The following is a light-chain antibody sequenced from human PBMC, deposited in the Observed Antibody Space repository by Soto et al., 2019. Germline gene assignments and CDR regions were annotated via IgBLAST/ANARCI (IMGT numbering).Light chain of an antibody. CDR3: QQYNNRDT. CDR1: QSVSSY. V-gene: IGKV3-15*01. Sequence: EIVMTQSPATLSVSLGERATLSCRASQSVSSYLAWYQQKPGQAPRLLIYGASTRATGIPARFSGSGSGTESTPTTSRLQSEDFAVYYCQQYNNRDTFGQGTKLEIK. J-gene: IGKJ2*01. CDR2: GAS.